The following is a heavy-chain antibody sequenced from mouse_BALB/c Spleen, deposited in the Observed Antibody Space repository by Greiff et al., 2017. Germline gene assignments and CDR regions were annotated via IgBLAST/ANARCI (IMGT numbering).Heavy chain of an antibody. CDR1: GFAFSSYD. V-gene: IGHV5-12-1*01. Sequence: EVKLVESGGGLVKPGGSLKLSCAASGFAFSSYDMSWVRQTPEKRLEWVAYISSGGGSTYYPDTVKGRFTISRDNAKNTLYLQMSSLKSEDTAMYYCARHDYYYCSSYSHWGQGTTLTVSS. CDR2: ISSGGGST. J-gene: IGHJ2*01. CDR3: ARHDYYYCSSYSH. D-gene: IGHD1-1*01.